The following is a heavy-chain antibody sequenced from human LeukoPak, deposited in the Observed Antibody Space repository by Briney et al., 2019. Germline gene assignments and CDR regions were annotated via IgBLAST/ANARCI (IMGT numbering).Heavy chain of an antibody. V-gene: IGHV3-23*01. J-gene: IGHJ3*02. CDR2: ITGSGSST. D-gene: IGHD6-13*01. CDR1: GFAFSSYA. CDR3: AKGHIAAWGAFDT. Sequence: GGSLRLSCAASGFAFSSYAMSWVRQAPGKGLEWVSTITGSGSSTYYADSVRGRFTISRDNSKNTLSLQMNSLRAEDTAVYYCAKGHIAAWGAFDTWGQGTMVTVSS.